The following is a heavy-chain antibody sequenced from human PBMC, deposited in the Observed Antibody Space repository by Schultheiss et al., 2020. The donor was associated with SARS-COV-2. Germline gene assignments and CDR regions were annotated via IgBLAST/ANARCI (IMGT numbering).Heavy chain of an antibody. J-gene: IGHJ5*02. CDR2: MYHSGST. V-gene: IGHV4-38-2*02. CDR3: ARALLTMIVGMNWFDP. D-gene: IGHD3-22*01. CDR1: GYSISSDNY. Sequence: SETLSLTCTVSGYSISSDNYWGWIRQPPGKGLEWIANMYHSGSTYYNPSLKSRVTISVDTSNNRFSLNLSSVTAADTAVYYCARALLTMIVGMNWFDPWGQGTLVTVSS.